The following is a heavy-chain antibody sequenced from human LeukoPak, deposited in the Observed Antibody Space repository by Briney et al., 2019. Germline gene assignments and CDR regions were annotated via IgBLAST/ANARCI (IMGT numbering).Heavy chain of an antibody. CDR3: ARDHSGTQDY. J-gene: IGHJ4*02. V-gene: IGHV3-33*01. CDR1: GFTFSNYG. Sequence: GRSLRLSCAASGFTFSNYGMHWVRQAPGKGLEWVAVIWDDGSNEYYADSVKGRFTIFRDNRRSTLYLQMNSLRAEDTAVYSCARDHSGTQDYWGQGTLVTVSS. CDR2: IWDDGSNE. D-gene: IGHD1-1*01.